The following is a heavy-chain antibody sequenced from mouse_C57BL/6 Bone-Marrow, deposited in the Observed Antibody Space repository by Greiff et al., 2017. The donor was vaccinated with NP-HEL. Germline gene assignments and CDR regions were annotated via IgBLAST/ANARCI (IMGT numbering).Heavy chain of an antibody. V-gene: IGHV2-3*01. J-gene: IGHJ4*01. Sequence: VQLVESGPGLVAPSQCLSITCTVSGFSLTSYGVSWVRQPPGKGLEWLGVIWGDGSTNYHSALISRLSISKDNSKSQVFLKLNSLQTDDTATYYCAKRGGNYVLDAMDYWGQGTSVTVSS. D-gene: IGHD2-1*01. CDR2: IWGDGST. CDR1: GFSLTSYG. CDR3: AKRGGNYVLDAMDY.